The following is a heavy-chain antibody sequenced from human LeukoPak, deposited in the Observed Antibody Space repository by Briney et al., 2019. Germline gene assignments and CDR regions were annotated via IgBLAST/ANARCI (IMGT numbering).Heavy chain of an antibody. V-gene: IGHV3-33*01. CDR3: ASGYSGSYWDYFDY. CDR1: GFTFSSYG. J-gene: IGHJ4*02. D-gene: IGHD1-26*01. Sequence: GGSLRLSCAASGFTFSSYGMHWVRQAPGKGLERVAVIWYDGSNKYYADPVKGRFTISRDNSKNTLYLQMNSLRAEDTAVYYCASGYSGSYWDYFDYWGQGTLVTVSS. CDR2: IWYDGSNK.